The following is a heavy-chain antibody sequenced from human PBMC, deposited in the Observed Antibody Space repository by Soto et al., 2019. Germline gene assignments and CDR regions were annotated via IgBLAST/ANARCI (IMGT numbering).Heavy chain of an antibody. V-gene: IGHV1-46*01. CDR1: GYTFTDYY. CDR3: ARPPFPGCINAVCYPFDY. J-gene: IGHJ4*02. D-gene: IGHD2-8*01. CDR2: INPSGGRT. Sequence: QVQLVQSGAEVKKPGASVKVSCKASGYTFTDYYIHWVRQAPGQGLEWMGMINPSGGRTDYAQKFRGRVTMTRATSTGTVYMELSSLRSEDTAVYSCARPPFPGCINAVCYPFDYWGQGTLVTVSS.